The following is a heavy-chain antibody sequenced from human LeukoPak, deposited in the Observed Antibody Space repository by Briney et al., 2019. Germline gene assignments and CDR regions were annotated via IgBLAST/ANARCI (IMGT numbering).Heavy chain of an antibody. J-gene: IGHJ4*02. CDR2: IYHSGST. CDR1: GGSISSSNW. D-gene: IGHD5-18*01. Sequence: SGTLSLTCAVSGGSISSSNWWSWVRQPPGKGLEWIGEIYHSGSTNYNPSLKSRVTISVDKPKDQFSLKLSSVTAADTAVYYCARDLVSYGFDYWGQGTLVTVSS. CDR3: ARDLVSYGFDY. V-gene: IGHV4-4*02.